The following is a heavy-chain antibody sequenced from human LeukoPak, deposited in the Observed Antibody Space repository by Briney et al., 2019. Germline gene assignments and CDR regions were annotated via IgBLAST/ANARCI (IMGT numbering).Heavy chain of an antibody. CDR3: ASDPYLANFWTGYPHY. Sequence: GGSLRLSCAASGFSFSNSRMHWVRQAPGKGLVWVSRINSDGTTTYYADSVKGRFTISRDNAKNNLFLQMNSLSAEATALYYCASDPYLANFWTGYPHYWGQGTLVTVSS. CDR1: GFSFSNSR. D-gene: IGHD3/OR15-3a*01. V-gene: IGHV3-74*01. J-gene: IGHJ4*02. CDR2: INSDGTTT.